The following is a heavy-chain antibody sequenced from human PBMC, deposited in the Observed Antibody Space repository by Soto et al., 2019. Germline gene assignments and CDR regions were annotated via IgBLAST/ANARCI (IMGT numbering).Heavy chain of an antibody. J-gene: IGHJ4*02. V-gene: IGHV3-23*01. CDR1: GFSFSSYA. CDR2: ISGSDGKT. CDR3: ARWSYLDY. D-gene: IGHD2-15*01. Sequence: EVQLLESGGGLVQPGGSLRLSCAASGFSFSSYAMSWLRQAPGKGLEWVSTISGSDGKTFYADSVKGRFSISIDTSDNMLYLHMNSLREDDTAVYYCARWSYLDYWGQGARVTVSS.